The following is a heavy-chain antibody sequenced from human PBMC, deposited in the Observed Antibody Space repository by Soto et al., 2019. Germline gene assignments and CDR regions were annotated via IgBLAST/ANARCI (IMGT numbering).Heavy chain of an antibody. CDR2: IGRSGGNT. CDR3: ARVASDYKNSVDN. CDR1: GFTFNAYA. D-gene: IGHD4-4*01. V-gene: IGHV3-23*01. Sequence: EVQLLESGGGSVQPGGSLRLSCAASGFTFNAYAMTWVRQAPGKGLEWVSAIGRSGGNTYYADSVRGRFTISRDNSKDTVDLQMNSLRVEDTAVYYCARVASDYKNSVDNWGQGILVTVSS. J-gene: IGHJ4*02.